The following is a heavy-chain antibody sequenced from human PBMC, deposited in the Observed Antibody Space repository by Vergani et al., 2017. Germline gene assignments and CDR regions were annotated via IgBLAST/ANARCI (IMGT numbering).Heavy chain of an antibody. V-gene: IGHV4-4*07. D-gene: IGHD2-2*01. CDR3: ARERTGSCSSTSCSLRYYYYYYTDV. CDR1: GGSISSYY. J-gene: IGHJ6*03. Sequence: QVQLQESGPGLVKPSETLSLTCTVSGGSISSYYWSWIRQPAGKGLEWIGRIYKSGSTNYNPSLKSRVTMSVDTSKNQFSLKLSSVNTADMAMYYCARERTGSCSSTSCSLRYYYYYYTDVWSKGTTVTVSS. CDR2: IYKSGST.